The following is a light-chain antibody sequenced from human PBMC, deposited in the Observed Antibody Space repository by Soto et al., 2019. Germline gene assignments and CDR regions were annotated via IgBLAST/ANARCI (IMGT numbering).Light chain of an antibody. J-gene: IGKJ1*01. CDR1: QSMTTK. Sequence: EIVITPYTATLSLSPGERVTPSRRASQSMTTKLAWYQQKPGQAPRLLIYGASSRATGIPDRFSGSGSGTDFTLTISSLQPDDFATYYCQHYNSYSEAFGQGTKVDIK. CDR3: QHYNSYSEA. CDR2: GAS. V-gene: IGKV3D-15*01.